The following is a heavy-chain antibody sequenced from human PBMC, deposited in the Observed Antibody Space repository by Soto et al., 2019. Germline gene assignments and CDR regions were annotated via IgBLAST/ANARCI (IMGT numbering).Heavy chain of an antibody. Sequence: GASVKVSCKASGYTFTSYGISWVRQAPGQGLEWMGWISAYNGNTNYAQKLQGRVTMTTDTSTTTAYMELRSLRSDDTAVYYCARWDSSGWHYYYYYGMDVSGQGTTVTVSS. CDR3: ARWDSSGWHYYYYYGMDV. D-gene: IGHD6-19*01. CDR1: GYTFTSYG. J-gene: IGHJ6*02. V-gene: IGHV1-18*01. CDR2: ISAYNGNT.